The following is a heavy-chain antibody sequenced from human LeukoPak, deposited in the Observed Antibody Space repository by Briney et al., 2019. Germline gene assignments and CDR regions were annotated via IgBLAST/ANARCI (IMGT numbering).Heavy chain of an antibody. J-gene: IGHJ4*02. V-gene: IGHV1-69*05. Sequence: GASVKVSCKASGGTFSSYAISWVRQAPGQGLEWMGGIIPIFGTANYAQKFQGRVTITTDESTSTAYIELSSLRSEDTAVYYCARGYGYNTNFDYWGQGTLVTVSS. CDR1: GGTFSSYA. CDR2: IIPIFGTA. D-gene: IGHD5-24*01. CDR3: ARGYGYNTNFDY.